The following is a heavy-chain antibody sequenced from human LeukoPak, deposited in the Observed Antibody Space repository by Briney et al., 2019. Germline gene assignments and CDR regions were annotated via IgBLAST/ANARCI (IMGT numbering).Heavy chain of an antibody. Sequence: GGSLRLSCAASGFTFSGSAMHWVRQASGKGLEWVGRIRSKANSYATAYAASVKGRFTISRDDSKNTAYLQMNSLKTEDTAVYYCTRHTSSDYGDSDAFDIWGQGTMVTVSS. V-gene: IGHV3-73*01. CDR2: IRSKANSYAT. CDR3: TRHTSSDYGDSDAFDI. D-gene: IGHD4-17*01. J-gene: IGHJ3*02. CDR1: GFTFSGSA.